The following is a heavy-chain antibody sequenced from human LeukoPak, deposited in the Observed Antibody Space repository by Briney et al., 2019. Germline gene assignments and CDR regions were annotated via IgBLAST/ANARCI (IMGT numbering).Heavy chain of an antibody. CDR3: ARDPVSSGYYYAPHWFDP. CDR2: HIPIFGPA. V-gene: IGHV1-69*05. J-gene: IGHJ5*02. D-gene: IGHD3-22*01. CDR1: GGPFSSCA. Sequence: ASVKVSFKASGGPFSSCAIRWVGQAPGQGLEWMGGHIPIFGPANYAQKFQGRVTITTDESTSTAYMQLSSLRSEDTAVYYCARDPVSSGYYYAPHWFDPWGQGTLVNVSS.